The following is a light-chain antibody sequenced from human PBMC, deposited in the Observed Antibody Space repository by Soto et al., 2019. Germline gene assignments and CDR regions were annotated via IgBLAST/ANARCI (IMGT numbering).Light chain of an antibody. CDR2: RNN. J-gene: IGLJ1*01. V-gene: IGLV1-47*01. CDR3: ATWDDSLNGFDV. CDR1: TSNIGSKY. Sequence: QSVLTQPLSASGTPGQGVTISCSGSTSNIGSKYVYWYQQLPGTAPKLLIYRNNQRPSGVPDRFSGSKSGTSASLAISGLRSDDEADYFCATWDDSLNGFDVFGTGTKVTVL.